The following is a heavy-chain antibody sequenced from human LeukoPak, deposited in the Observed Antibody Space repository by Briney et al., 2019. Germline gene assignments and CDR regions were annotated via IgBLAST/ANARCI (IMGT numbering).Heavy chain of an antibody. CDR2: IYYSGST. J-gene: IGHJ6*03. CDR3: TRGSIAYYYMDV. D-gene: IGHD3-22*01. CDR1: GDPINTYY. V-gene: IGHV4-59*01. Sequence: PSETLSLTCTVSGDPINTYYWSWIRQPPGKGLEWIGNIYYSGSTNYNPSLKSRVTISVDTSKNQFSLKLSSVTAADTAVYYCTRGSIAYYYMDVWGKGTTVTISS.